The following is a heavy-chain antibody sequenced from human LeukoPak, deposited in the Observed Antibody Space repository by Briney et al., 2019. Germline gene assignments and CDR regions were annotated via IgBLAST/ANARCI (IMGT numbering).Heavy chain of an antibody. D-gene: IGHD3-10*01. CDR2: INPNSGGT. CDR3: ARGVLWFGSYYYMDV. V-gene: IGHV1-2*02. Sequence: GASVKVSCKASGYTFTGYYMHWVRQAPGQGLEWMGWINPNSGGTNYAQKFQGRVTMTRDTSISTAYMELSRLRSDDTAVYYCARGVLWFGSYYYMDVWGKGTTVTVSS. CDR1: GYTFTGYY. J-gene: IGHJ6*03.